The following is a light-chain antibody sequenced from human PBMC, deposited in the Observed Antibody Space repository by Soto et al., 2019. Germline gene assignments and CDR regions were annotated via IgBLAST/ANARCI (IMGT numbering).Light chain of an antibody. CDR2: GNS. V-gene: IGLV1-40*01. CDR1: SSNIGAGYD. J-gene: IGLJ2*01. Sequence: QSVLTQPPSVSGAPGQRVTISCTGSSSNIGAGYDVHWYQQLPGRAPKLLIYGNSNRPSGVPDRFSGSKSGTSASLAITGLQAEDEADYYCQSYDSSLSGLLFGGGTKVTVL. CDR3: QSYDSSLSGLL.